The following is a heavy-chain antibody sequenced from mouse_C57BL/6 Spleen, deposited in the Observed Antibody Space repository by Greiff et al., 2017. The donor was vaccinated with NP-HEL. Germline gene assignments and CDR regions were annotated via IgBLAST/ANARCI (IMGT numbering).Heavy chain of an antibody. CDR3: ARIPMIYKYCDV. CDR1: GYTFTSYT. V-gene: IGHV1-4*01. J-gene: IGHJ1*03. D-gene: IGHD1-3*01. Sequence: QVQLQQSGAELARPGASVKMSCKASGYTFTSYTMHWVKQRPGQGLEWIGYINPSSGYTKYNQKFKDKATLTADKSSSTAYMQLSSLTSEDSAVYYCARIPMIYKYCDVWGTGTTVTVSS. CDR2: INPSSGYT.